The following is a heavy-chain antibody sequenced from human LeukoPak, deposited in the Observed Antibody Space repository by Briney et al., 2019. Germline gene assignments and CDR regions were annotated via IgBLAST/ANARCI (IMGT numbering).Heavy chain of an antibody. D-gene: IGHD1-26*01. CDR1: GYTFTGYY. J-gene: IGHJ4*02. CDR3: ARVQEDSGSFYFDY. CDR2: INPKSGGT. Sequence: ASVKVSCKASGYTFTGYYMHWVRQAPGQGFDWMGWINPKSGGTNYAQKFQGRVTMTRDTSISTAYMELTSLRAEDTAVYYCARVQEDSGSFYFDYWGQGTLVTVSS. V-gene: IGHV1-2*02.